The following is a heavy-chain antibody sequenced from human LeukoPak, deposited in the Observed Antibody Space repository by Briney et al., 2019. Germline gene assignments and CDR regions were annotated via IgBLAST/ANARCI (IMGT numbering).Heavy chain of an antibody. J-gene: IGHJ4*02. D-gene: IGHD5-18*01. V-gene: IGHV4-39*07. Sequence: SETLSLTCTVSGGSISSSSYYWGWIRQPPGKGLEWIGSIYYSGSTYYNPSLKSRVTISVDTSKNQFSLKLSSVTAADTAVYYCARQEGYSYGYFDYWGQGTLVTVSS. CDR3: ARQEGYSYGYFDY. CDR2: IYYSGST. CDR1: GGSISSSSYY.